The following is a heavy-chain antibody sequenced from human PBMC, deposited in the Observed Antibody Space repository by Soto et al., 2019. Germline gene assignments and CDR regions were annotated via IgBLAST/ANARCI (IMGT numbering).Heavy chain of an antibody. CDR2: IYYTGSS. Sequence: TLSLTCTVSGGSISNTTYYWGWIRQPPGKGLEWIGTIYYTGSSYYNPSLKSRVTLSVDTSKNHFSLKLNSVTAADTAVYFCAGHLWVPGYCSSGRCYQNWFDPWGQGTLVTVSS. CDR1: GGSISNTTYY. J-gene: IGHJ5*02. V-gene: IGHV4-39*01. CDR3: AGHLWVPGYCSSGRCYQNWFDP. D-gene: IGHD2-15*01.